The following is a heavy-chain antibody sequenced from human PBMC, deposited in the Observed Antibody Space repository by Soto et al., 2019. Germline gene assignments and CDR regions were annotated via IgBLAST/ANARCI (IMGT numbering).Heavy chain of an antibody. Sequence: ASVKVSCKASGYTFTSYYMHWVRQAPGQGLEWMGIINPSGGSSNYAQKFQGRVTMTRDTSTSTFYTDLSSLRSEDTAVYYCAREAGYNWNRNQFDYWGQGTLVTVSS. D-gene: IGHD1-1*01. CDR2: INPSGGSS. CDR3: AREAGYNWNRNQFDY. V-gene: IGHV1-46*01. CDR1: GYTFTSYY. J-gene: IGHJ4*02.